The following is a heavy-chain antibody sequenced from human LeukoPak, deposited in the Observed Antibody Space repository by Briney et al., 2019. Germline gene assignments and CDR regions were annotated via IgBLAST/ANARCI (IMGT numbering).Heavy chain of an antibody. V-gene: IGHV3-23*01. Sequence: GGSPRLSCAASGFTFSSYAMSWVRQAPGKGLEWVSAISGSGGSTYYADSVKGRFTISRDNSKNTLYLQMNSLRAEDTAVYYCAKLSSSSYYYYYYMDVWGKGTTVTVSS. CDR2: ISGSGGST. D-gene: IGHD6-6*01. CDR1: GFTFSSYA. J-gene: IGHJ6*03. CDR3: AKLSSSSYYYYYYMDV.